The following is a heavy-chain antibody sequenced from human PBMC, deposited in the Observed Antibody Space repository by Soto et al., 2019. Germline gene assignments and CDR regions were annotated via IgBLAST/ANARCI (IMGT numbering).Heavy chain of an antibody. D-gene: IGHD2-2*01. CDR3: AKSGSTSRDWFDS. CDR2: ISSSSSYI. V-gene: IGHV3-21*06. CDR1: GFTFSIYS. Sequence: PGGSLRLSCAASGFTFSIYSMTWVRQAPGKGLEWVSSISSSSSYIYYADSVKGRFTISRDNAKNLLFLQMNSLRAEDTAVYHCAKSGSTSRDWFDSWGQGILVTVSS. J-gene: IGHJ5*01.